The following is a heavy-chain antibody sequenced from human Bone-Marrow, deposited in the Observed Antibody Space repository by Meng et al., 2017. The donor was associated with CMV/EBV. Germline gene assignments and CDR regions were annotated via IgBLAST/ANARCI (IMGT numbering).Heavy chain of an antibody. J-gene: IGHJ2*01. V-gene: IGHV5-51*01. CDR2: IYPSDSDT. Sequence: GGSLRLSCKGSGYSFTSYWIGWVRQMPGKGLEWMGIIYPSDSDTRYSPSFQGQVTISADKSISTAYLQWSSLKASDTAMYYCARSYDFWSGYYYWYFDLWGRGTLVTVPS. CDR1: GYSFTSYW. CDR3: ARSYDFWSGYYYWYFDL. D-gene: IGHD3-3*01.